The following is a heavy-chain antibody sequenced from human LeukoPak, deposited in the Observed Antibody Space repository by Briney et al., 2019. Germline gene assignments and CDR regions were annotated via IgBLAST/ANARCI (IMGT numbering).Heavy chain of an antibody. V-gene: IGHV3-23*01. Sequence: GGSLRLSCAASGFTFGSYAMCWVRQAPGKGLEWVSAISGSGGSTYYADSVKGRFTISRDNSKNTLYLQMNSLRAADTAVYYCANEDEVANSFDAFDIWGQGTMVTVSS. D-gene: IGHD5-12*01. J-gene: IGHJ3*02. CDR3: ANEDEVANSFDAFDI. CDR2: ISGSGGST. CDR1: GFTFGSYA.